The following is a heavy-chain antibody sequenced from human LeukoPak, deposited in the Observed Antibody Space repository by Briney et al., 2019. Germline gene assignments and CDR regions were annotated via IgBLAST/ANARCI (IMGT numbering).Heavy chain of an antibody. J-gene: IGHJ4*02. CDR3: ARASILKYGSGTYNY. CDR1: GGSFSGYY. D-gene: IGHD3-10*01. CDR2: INHSGST. V-gene: IGHV4-34*01. Sequence: SETLSLTCAVYGGSFSGYYWSWIRQPPGKGLEWIGEINHSGSTNYNPSLKSRVTISVDTSKNQFSLKLSSVTAADTAVYYCARASILKYGSGTYNYWGQGTLVTVSS.